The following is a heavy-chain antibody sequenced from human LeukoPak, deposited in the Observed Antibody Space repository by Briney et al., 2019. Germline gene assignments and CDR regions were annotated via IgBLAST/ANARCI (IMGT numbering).Heavy chain of an antibody. J-gene: IGHJ1*01. V-gene: IGHV3-23*01. D-gene: IGHD6-19*01. Sequence: GGSLRLSCAASGFTFSSYAMSWVRQAPGKGLEWVSAISGSGGSTYYADSVKGRFTISRDNSKNTLYLQMNSLRAEDTAVYYCAKDSAETWVAVDLEYFQHWGQGTLVTVSS. CDR1: GFTFSSYA. CDR2: ISGSGGST. CDR3: AKDSAETWVAVDLEYFQH.